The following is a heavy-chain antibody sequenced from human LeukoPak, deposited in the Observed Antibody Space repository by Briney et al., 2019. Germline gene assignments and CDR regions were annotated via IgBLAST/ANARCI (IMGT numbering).Heavy chain of an antibody. V-gene: IGHV3-23*01. CDR3: AKDVITMIVVVITGSAFDI. J-gene: IGHJ3*02. CDR1: GFTFSSYA. Sequence: GGSLRLSCAASGFTFSSYAMSWVRQAPGKGLEWVSAISGSGGSTYYADSVKGRFTISRDNSKNTLYLQMNSLRAEDTAVYYCAKDVITMIVVVITGSAFDIWGRGTMVTVSS. CDR2: ISGSGGST. D-gene: IGHD3-22*01.